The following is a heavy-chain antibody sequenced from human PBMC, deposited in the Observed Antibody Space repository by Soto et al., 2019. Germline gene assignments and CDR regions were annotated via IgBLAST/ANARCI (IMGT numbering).Heavy chain of an antibody. CDR3: ALMLRGSNTGYYSFMDV. D-gene: IGHD3-10*01. CDR2: ISVHNGDT. CDR1: GYTFNSHG. Sequence: QVQLVQSGGEVKKPGASVKVSCKASGYTFNSHGISWVRQAPGQGPEWMGWISVHNGDTNYAQKLQGRVTVTTDTSTSAAYMELWSLRSEDTAVYYCALMLRGSNTGYYSFMDVWGKGTTVTVSS. J-gene: IGHJ6*03. V-gene: IGHV1-18*01.